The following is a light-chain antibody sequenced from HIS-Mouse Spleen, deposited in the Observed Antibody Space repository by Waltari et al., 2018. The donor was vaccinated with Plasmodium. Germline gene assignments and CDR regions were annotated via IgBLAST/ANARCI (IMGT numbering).Light chain of an antibody. CDR3: SSYAGSNNLV. CDR2: EVS. Sequence: QSALTQPPSASGSPGQSVTISCTGTSSDVGGYNYVSWYQQHPGKAPKLMMYEVSKRPPEVPDRFSGSKSGNTAALTVSGLQAEDEADYYCSSYAGSNNLVFGGGTKLTVL. V-gene: IGLV2-8*01. J-gene: IGLJ2*01. CDR1: SSDVGGYNY.